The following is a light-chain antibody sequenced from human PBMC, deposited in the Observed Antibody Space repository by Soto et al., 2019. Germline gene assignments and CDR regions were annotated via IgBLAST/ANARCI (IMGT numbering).Light chain of an antibody. CDR2: DAS. CDR3: RQRSNWPPLS. V-gene: IGKV3-11*01. J-gene: IGKJ4*02. CDR1: QSVSSY. Sequence: EIVLTQSPATLSLSPGERATLSCRASQSVSSYFAWYQQRPGQAPSLFIYDASNRATGIAARFSGSWSGTDFTLTISSLEPEDVAVYYCRQRSNWPPLSFHGATKAETK.